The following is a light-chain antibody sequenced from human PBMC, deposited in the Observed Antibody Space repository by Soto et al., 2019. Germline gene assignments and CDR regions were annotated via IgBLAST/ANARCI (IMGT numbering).Light chain of an antibody. CDR1: QGISNY. CDR3: QQFESRRT. Sequence: DIQMTQSPSSLSASVGDRVTITCRASQGISNYLAWYQQKPGKVPKLLIYAASSLQSGVPSRFSGSGSGTEFSLTISSLQPDDFATYYCQQFESRRTFGQGTKVDIK. V-gene: IGKV1-16*01. CDR2: AAS. J-gene: IGKJ1*01.